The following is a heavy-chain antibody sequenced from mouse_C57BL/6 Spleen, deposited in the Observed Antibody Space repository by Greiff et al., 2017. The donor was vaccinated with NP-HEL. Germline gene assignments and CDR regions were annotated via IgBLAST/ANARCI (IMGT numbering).Heavy chain of an antibody. CDR2: INYDGSST. CDR1: GFTFSDYY. V-gene: IGHV5-16*01. D-gene: IGHD4-1*01. Sequence: DVQLVESEGGLVQPGSSMKLSCTASGFTFSDYYMAWVRQVPEKGLEWVANINYDGSSTYYLDSLKSRFIISRDNASNILYLQMSSLNSEDTATYCCARPSWDVWYFDVWGTGTTVTVSS. CDR3: ARPSWDVWYFDV. J-gene: IGHJ1*03.